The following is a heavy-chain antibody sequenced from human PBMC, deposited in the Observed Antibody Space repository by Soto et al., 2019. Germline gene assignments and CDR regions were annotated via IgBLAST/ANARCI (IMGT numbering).Heavy chain of an antibody. Sequence: PGGSLRLSCAASGFTFSSYSMNWVRQAPGKGLEWVSSISSSSSHIYYADSVKGRFTISRDNAKNSLYLQINSLRAEDTAVYYCAVSAREGAYYYYGMDVWGQGTTVTVSS. CDR2: ISSSSSHI. V-gene: IGHV3-21*01. D-gene: IGHD3-16*01. CDR3: AVSAREGAYYYYGMDV. J-gene: IGHJ6*02. CDR1: GFTFSSYS.